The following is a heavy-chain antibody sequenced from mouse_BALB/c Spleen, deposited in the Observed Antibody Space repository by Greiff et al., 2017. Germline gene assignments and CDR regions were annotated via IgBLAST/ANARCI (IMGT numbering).Heavy chain of an antibody. CDR3: KRSTGTRAMDY. V-gene: IGHV1S12*01. CDR2: ISPGNGDI. Sequence: VQLQQSGPELVKPGASVKISCKASGYTFTSYYIHWVKQRPGQGLEWIGYISPGNGDIKYNEKFKGKATLTADKSSSTAYMQLNSLTSEDSAVYFCKRSTGTRAMDYWGQGTSVTVSS. CDR1: GYTFTSYY. J-gene: IGHJ4*01. D-gene: IGHD4-1*01.